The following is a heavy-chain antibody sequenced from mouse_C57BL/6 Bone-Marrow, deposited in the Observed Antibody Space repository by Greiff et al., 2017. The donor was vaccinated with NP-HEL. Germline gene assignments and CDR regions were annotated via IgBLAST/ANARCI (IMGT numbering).Heavy chain of an antibody. J-gene: IGHJ4*01. Sequence: EVHLVESGGGLVQPGGSLKLSCAASGFTFSDYYMYWVRQTPEKRLEWVAYISNGGGSTYYPDTVKGRFTISRDNAKNTLYLQMSRLKSEDTAMYYCARHGATVVGSYAMDYWGQGTSVTVSS. V-gene: IGHV5-12*01. D-gene: IGHD1-1*01. CDR3: ARHGATVVGSYAMDY. CDR1: GFTFSDYY. CDR2: ISNGGGST.